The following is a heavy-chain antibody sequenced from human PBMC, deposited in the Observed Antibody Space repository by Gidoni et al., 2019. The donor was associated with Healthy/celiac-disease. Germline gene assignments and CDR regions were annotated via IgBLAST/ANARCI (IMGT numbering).Heavy chain of an antibody. CDR2: IYSGGST. Sequence: EVQLVESGGSVIQPVGSLRLSCAASGFPVSRNYMSWVRQAPGKGLEWVSVIYSGGSTYYADSVKGRFTISRDNSKNTLYLQMNSLRAEDTAVYYCARQGIAAAKVLGWFDPWGQGTLVTVSS. CDR1: GFPVSRNY. V-gene: IGHV3-53*01. CDR3: ARQGIAAAKVLGWFDP. J-gene: IGHJ5*02. D-gene: IGHD6-13*01.